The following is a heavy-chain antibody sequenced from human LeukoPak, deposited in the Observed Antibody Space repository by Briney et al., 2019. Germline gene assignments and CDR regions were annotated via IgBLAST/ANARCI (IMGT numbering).Heavy chain of an antibody. CDR3: AKDGGGYDTSGYYYGDY. CDR2: ISGSGGST. CDR1: GFTFSSYA. D-gene: IGHD3-22*01. V-gene: IGHV3-23*01. Sequence: GGSLRLSCAASGFTFSSYAMSWVRQAPGKGLEWVSTISGSGGSTYYADSVKGRFTISRDNSKNTLYLQMNSLRAEDMAVYYSAKDGGGYDTSGYYYGDYWGQGTLVTVSS. J-gene: IGHJ4*02.